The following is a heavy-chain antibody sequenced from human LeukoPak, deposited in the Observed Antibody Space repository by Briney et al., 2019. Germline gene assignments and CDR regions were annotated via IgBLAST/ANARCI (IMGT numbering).Heavy chain of an antibody. CDR3: ARVTRGVDGHDWFDP. V-gene: IGHV4-39*07. J-gene: IGHJ5*02. D-gene: IGHD2-15*01. Sequence: SETLSLTCAVSGASISSSNYYWGWVRQSPGKGLEWIGNIYSSGNTYYNASLKSRVTMYIDTSKNQFSLKLSSVTAAETAVYYCARVTRGVDGHDWFDPWGQGTMVTVSS. CDR2: IYSSGNT. CDR1: GASISSSNYY.